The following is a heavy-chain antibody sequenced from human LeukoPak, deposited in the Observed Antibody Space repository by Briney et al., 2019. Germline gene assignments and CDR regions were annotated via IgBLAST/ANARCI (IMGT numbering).Heavy chain of an antibody. Sequence: KSGESLKISCKVSGYSFTSYWISWVRQMPGKALNGLGRIDPSDSYTNYRPSFQGHVTISADKSISTAYLQWSSLKASDTAVYYCARRGSSGYYADTFDIWGQGTMVTVSS. CDR1: GYSFTSYW. V-gene: IGHV5-10-1*01. CDR3: ARRGSSGYYADTFDI. CDR2: IDPSDSYT. D-gene: IGHD3-22*01. J-gene: IGHJ3*02.